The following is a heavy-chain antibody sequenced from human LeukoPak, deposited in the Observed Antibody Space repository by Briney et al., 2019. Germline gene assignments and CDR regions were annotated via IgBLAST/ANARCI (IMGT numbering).Heavy chain of an antibody. Sequence: ASVKVSCKASGGTFSSYAISWVRQAPGQGLEWMGWINPNSGGTNYAQKFQGRVTMTRDTSISTAYMELSRLRSDDTAVYYCAREYSGSPLRNYFDYWGQGTLVTVSS. J-gene: IGHJ4*02. CDR1: GGTFSSYA. V-gene: IGHV1-2*02. CDR2: INPNSGGT. CDR3: AREYSGSPLRNYFDY. D-gene: IGHD1-26*01.